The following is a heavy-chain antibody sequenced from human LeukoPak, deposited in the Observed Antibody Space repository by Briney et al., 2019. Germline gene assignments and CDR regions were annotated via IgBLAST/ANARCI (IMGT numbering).Heavy chain of an antibody. CDR2: MDNFGLK. Sequence: PGGSLRLSCAASGFSVNNNYVNWVRQAPGKGLEWVSLMDNFGLKYYADFVEGRAVISRDNSKNTLYLQMNSLRAEDTAVYYCAKGAYDYIEMGYFDYWGQGTLVTVSS. D-gene: IGHD5-12*01. V-gene: IGHV3-53*01. J-gene: IGHJ4*02. CDR1: GFSVNNNY. CDR3: AKGAYDYIEMGYFDY.